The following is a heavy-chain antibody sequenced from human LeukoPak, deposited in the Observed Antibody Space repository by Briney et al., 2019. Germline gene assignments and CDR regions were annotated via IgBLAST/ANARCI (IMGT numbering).Heavy chain of an antibody. J-gene: IGHJ4*02. Sequence: ASVKVSCKASGYTFTGYYMHWVRQAPGQGLEWMGRINPNSGGTNYAQKFQGRVTMTRDTSISTAYMELSRLRSDDTAVYYCARALVYYYDSSGYPLDYWGQGTLVTVSS. CDR1: GYTFTGYY. V-gene: IGHV1-2*06. CDR3: ARALVYYYDSSGYPLDY. CDR2: INPNSGGT. D-gene: IGHD3-22*01.